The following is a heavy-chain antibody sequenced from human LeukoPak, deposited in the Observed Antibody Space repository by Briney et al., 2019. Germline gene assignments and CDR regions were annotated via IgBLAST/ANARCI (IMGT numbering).Heavy chain of an antibody. CDR1: GFTFSSYA. V-gene: IGHV3-30-3*01. D-gene: IGHD3-3*01. Sequence: GGSLRLSCAASGFTFSSYAMHWVRQAPGKGLEWVAVISYDGSNKYYADSVKGRFTISRDNSKNTLYLQMNSLRAEDTAVYYCAKDPREYYDFWSGSYFDYWGQGTLVTVSS. CDR2: ISYDGSNK. CDR3: AKDPREYYDFWSGSYFDY. J-gene: IGHJ4*02.